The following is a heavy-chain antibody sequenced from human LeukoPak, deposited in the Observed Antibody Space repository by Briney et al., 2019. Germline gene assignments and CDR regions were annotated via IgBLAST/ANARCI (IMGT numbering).Heavy chain of an antibody. CDR2: IYYSGST. CDR1: GGSVSSGGYY. CDR3: ARASGDYYYGMDV. J-gene: IGHJ6*04. V-gene: IGHV4-31*03. D-gene: IGHD4-17*01. Sequence: SETLSLTCTVSGGSVSSGGYYWSWIRQHPGKGLEWIGYIYYSGSTYYNPSLKSRVTISVDTSKNQFSLKLSSVTAADTAVYYCARASGDYYYGMDVWGKGTTVTVSS.